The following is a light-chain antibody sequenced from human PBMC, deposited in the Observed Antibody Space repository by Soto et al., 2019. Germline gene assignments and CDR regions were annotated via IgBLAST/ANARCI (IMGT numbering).Light chain of an antibody. CDR2: AAS. Sequence: DIQMTQSPSPRSASVGDRVTITWRASQGIRNDLGWYQQKPGKAPKLLIYAASTLQSGVPSRFSGSGSGTDFTLTINSLQSEDFATYFCQQLNNYPPTFGGGTKVDIK. V-gene: IGKV1-17*01. CDR3: QQLNNYPPT. J-gene: IGKJ4*02. CDR1: QGIRND.